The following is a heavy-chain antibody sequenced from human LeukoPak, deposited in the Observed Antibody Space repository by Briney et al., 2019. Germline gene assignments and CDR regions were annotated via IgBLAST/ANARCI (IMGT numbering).Heavy chain of an antibody. Sequence: PSQTLSLTCTVSGGSISSGGYYWSWIRQHPGKGLEWIGYIYHSGSTYYNQSLKSRVTISVDRSKNQFSLKLSSVTAADTAVYYCARGYYYGSGNWFDPWGQGTLVTVSS. CDR3: ARGYYYGSGNWFDP. CDR1: GGSISSGGYY. V-gene: IGHV4-30-2*01. CDR2: IYHSGST. D-gene: IGHD3-10*01. J-gene: IGHJ5*02.